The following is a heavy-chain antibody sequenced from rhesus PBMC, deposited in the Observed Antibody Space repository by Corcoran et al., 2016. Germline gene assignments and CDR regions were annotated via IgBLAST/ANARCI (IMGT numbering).Heavy chain of an antibody. Sequence: HLVESGGGLAKPGGSLRLSCAASGFTFSDCWLTWVRQTPGKGLEVIATINAGRIKQYYAASVKGRFTISRDKSKNTLSLQMNSLRPEDTAIYYCADLDRYGGQGVLVTVSS. CDR3: ADLDRY. CDR1: GFTFSDCW. CDR2: INAGRIKQ. J-gene: IGHJ4*01. V-gene: IGHV3S42*01.